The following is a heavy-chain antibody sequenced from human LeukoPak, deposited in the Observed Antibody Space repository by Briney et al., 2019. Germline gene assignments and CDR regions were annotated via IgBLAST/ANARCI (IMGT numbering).Heavy chain of an antibody. V-gene: IGHV4-59*08. CDR3: ARHQFQQGFKY. D-gene: IGHD6-13*01. Sequence: SETLSLTCTVSGGPISSYYWSWIRQPPGKGLEWIGYIYYSGSTNYNPSLKSRVTISVDTSKNQFSLKLSSVTAADTAVYYCARHQFQQGFKYWGQGTLVTVSS. CDR1: GGPISSYY. J-gene: IGHJ4*02. CDR2: IYYSGST.